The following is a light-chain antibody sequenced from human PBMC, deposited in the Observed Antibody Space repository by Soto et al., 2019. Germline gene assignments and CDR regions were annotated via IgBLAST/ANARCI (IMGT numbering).Light chain of an antibody. J-gene: IGKJ1*01. Sequence: EIVMTQSPATLSVSPGERATLSCRASQSVSSNLAWYQQKPGQAPRLLIYGASTRATGIPARFSGSGSGTAFTLTTSSLQSEDVAVDYCQHYSNWPRTFGEGTKVDIK. V-gene: IGKV3-15*01. CDR2: GAS. CDR1: QSVSSN. CDR3: QHYSNWPRT.